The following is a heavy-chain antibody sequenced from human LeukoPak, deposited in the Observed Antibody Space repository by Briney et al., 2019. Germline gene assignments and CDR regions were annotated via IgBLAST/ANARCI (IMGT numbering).Heavy chain of an antibody. V-gene: IGHV3-48*03. CDR2: ISSSGSTI. D-gene: IGHD6-19*01. J-gene: IGHJ4*02. Sequence: GGSLRLSCAVSGLTFSSYAMNWVRQAPGKGLEWVSYISSSGSTIYYADSVKGRFTISRDNAKNSLYLQMNSLRAEDTAVYYCARDEAVAGLNYWGQGTLVTVSS. CDR1: GLTFSSYA. CDR3: ARDEAVAGLNY.